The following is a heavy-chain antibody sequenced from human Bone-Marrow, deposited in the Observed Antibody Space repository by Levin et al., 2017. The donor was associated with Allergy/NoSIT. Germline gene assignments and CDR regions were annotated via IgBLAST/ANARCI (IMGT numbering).Heavy chain of an antibody. J-gene: IGHJ6*02. CDR2: ISLNGGNT. CDR3: ARDRGNLYGAAGGGMDV. V-gene: IGHV3-30-3*01. CDR1: GLAFGDDD. Sequence: GGSLRLSCVASGLAFGDDDMHWVRQAPGKGLEWVSTISLNGGNTYYTEAVKGRFTISRDNSKSTLFLLMNTLRVDDTAVYYCARDRGNLYGAAGGGMDVWGQGTTVTVS. D-gene: IGHD4-17*01.